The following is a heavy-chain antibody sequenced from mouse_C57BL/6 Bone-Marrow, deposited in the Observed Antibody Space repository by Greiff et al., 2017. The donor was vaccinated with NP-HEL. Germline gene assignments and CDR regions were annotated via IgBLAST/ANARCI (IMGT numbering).Heavy chain of an antibody. CDR3: ASSDYDYDGEGFAY. CDR1: GYTFTDYY. V-gene: IGHV1-19*01. CDR2: INPYNGGT. Sequence: EVQLVESGPVLVKPGASVKMSCKASGYTFTDYYMNWVKQSHGKSLEWIGVINPYNGGTSYNQKFKGKATLTVDKSSSTAYMELNSLTSEDSAVYYCASSDYDYDGEGFAYWGQGTLVTVSA. J-gene: IGHJ3*01. D-gene: IGHD2-4*01.